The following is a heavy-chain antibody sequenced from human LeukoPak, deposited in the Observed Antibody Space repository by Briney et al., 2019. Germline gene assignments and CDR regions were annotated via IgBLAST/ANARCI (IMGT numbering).Heavy chain of an antibody. J-gene: IGHJ4*02. CDR1: GFTLSAYG. D-gene: IGHD2-2*02. V-gene: IGHV3-7*01. CDR2: IKQDGSEK. CDR3: ARDPLVYM. Sequence: GRSLRLSCADSGFTLSAYGMHWVRQAPGKGLEWVANIKQDGSEKYYVDSVKGRFTISRDNAKNSLYLQMNSLRVEDTAVYYCARDPLVYMWGQGSLVTVSS.